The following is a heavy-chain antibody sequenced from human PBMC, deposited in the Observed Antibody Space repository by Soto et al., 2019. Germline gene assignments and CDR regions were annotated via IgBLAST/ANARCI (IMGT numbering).Heavy chain of an antibody. Sequence: GGSLRLSCGASGFSFSIYWMSWVRQAPGKGLEWVANMNQGGSEINYVDSVRGRFTISRDNAKNLLYLQMNSLRVEDTAVYHCARDRGYSTFDIWGQGTMVTVSS. J-gene: IGHJ3*02. CDR2: MNQGGSEI. V-gene: IGHV3-7*01. CDR1: GFSFSIYW. D-gene: IGHD2-2*01. CDR3: ARDRGYSTFDI.